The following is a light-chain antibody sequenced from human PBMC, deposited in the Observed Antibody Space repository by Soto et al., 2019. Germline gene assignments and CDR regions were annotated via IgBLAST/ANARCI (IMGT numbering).Light chain of an antibody. CDR3: QQSYSTPPIT. Sequence: DIQMTQSPSSLSASVGDRVTITFLASQSISSYLNWYQQKPGKAPKLLIYAASSLQSGVPSRFSGSGSGTDFTLTISSLQPEDFATYYCQQSYSTPPITFGQGTRLENK. V-gene: IGKV1-39*01. CDR2: AAS. J-gene: IGKJ5*01. CDR1: QSISSY.